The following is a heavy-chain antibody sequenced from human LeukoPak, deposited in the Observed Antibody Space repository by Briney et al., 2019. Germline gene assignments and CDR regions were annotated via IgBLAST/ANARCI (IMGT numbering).Heavy chain of an antibody. V-gene: IGHV3-48*01. J-gene: IGHJ4*02. D-gene: IGHD6-19*01. CDR1: RFYFSTYD. CDR2: IDSSASTT. CDR3: ARDGDLTYSSGLGFDY. Sequence: PGGSLRLSCTASRFYFSTYDMNWVRQVPGKGLEWVSYIDSSASTTYYAGSVQGRFTISRDNSKNTLYLQMNSLRAEDTAVYYCARDGDLTYSSGLGFDYWGQGTLVTVSS.